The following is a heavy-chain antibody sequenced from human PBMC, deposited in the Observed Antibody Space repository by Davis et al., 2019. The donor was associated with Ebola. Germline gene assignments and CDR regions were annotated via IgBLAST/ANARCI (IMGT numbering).Heavy chain of an antibody. CDR1: GYTFTSYG. Sequence: ASVKVSCKASGYTFTSYGINWVRQATGQGLEWMGWMNPNSGNTGYAQKFQGRVTMTRNTSISTAYMELSSLRSEDTAVYYCATPSEMVAAPYYYYYGMDVWGQGTTVTVSS. D-gene: IGHD2-15*01. CDR2: MNPNSGNT. J-gene: IGHJ6*02. V-gene: IGHV1-8*02. CDR3: ATPSEMVAAPYYYYYGMDV.